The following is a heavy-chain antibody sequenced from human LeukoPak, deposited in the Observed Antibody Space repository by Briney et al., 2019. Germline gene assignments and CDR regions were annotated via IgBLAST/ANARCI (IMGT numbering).Heavy chain of an antibody. V-gene: IGHV1-46*01. D-gene: IGHD6-19*01. CDR3: ASGSGWYRLWY. CDR1: GYTFTSYY. CDR2: ISPSGGST. Sequence: ASVKVSCKASGYTFTSYYMHWVRQAPGQGLEWMGIISPSGGSTSCAQKFQGRVTMTRDTSTSTVYMELSRLRSDDTAVYYCASGSGWYRLWYWGQGTLVTVSS. J-gene: IGHJ4*02.